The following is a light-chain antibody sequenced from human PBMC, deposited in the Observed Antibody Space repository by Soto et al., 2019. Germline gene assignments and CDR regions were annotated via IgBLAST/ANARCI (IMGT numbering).Light chain of an antibody. J-gene: IGLJ2*01. V-gene: IGLV1-44*01. CDR2: SNN. Sequence: QSGLTQPPSASGTPGQRVTISCSGSSSNIGSNTVNWYQQLPGTAPKLLIYSNNQRPSGVPDRLSGSKSGTSASLAISGLQSEDEADYYCAAWDDSLSGVVFGGGTKLTVL. CDR3: AAWDDSLSGVV. CDR1: SSNIGSNT.